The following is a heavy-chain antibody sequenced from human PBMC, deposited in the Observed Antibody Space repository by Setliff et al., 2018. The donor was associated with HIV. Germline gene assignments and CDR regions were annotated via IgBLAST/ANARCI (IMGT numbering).Heavy chain of an antibody. Sequence: SETLSLTCSVSGVSIVSGGFYFSWIRQHPGKGLEWLGTVYYTGKTYYNPSLQSRLTMSADTSKNQLYLKVNSVTAADTAVYYCARPQRGLGGGSHFDYWGRGTLVTVSS. CDR3: ARPQRGLGGGSHFDY. J-gene: IGHJ4*02. D-gene: IGHD3-16*01. CDR2: VYYTGKT. V-gene: IGHV4-31*03. CDR1: GVSIVSGGFY.